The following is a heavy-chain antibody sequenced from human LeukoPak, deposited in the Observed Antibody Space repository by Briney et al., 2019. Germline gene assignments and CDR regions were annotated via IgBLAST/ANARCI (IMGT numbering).Heavy chain of an antibody. V-gene: IGHV3-23*01. J-gene: IGHJ4*02. CDR2: ISGSGRTI. CDR3: AKNVMVKRYIDY. Sequence: GGSIDFPCAPSGFILNNQAMTWVRQAPGKGLQWISVISGSGRTIEYEDSVKGRFTISRDNSKNTVSLQMNNLRVEDTAIYYCAKNVMVKRYIDYWGQGTPVTVSS. D-gene: IGHD5-18*01. CDR1: GFILNNQA.